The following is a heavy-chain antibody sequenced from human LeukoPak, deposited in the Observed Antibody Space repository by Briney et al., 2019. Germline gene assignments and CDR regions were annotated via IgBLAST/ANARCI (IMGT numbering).Heavy chain of an antibody. CDR3: VKELFPASRLVEPLDV. CDR1: GFTFRSYG. J-gene: IGHJ6*02. D-gene: IGHD1-14*01. V-gene: IGHV3-30*02. Sequence: SGGSLRLSCAASGFTFRSYGMQWVRQAPGKGLEWVAIKGRFTISRDNSKNTLYLQMNSLRAEDTAVYYCVKELFPASRLVEPLDVWGQGTTVSVSS.